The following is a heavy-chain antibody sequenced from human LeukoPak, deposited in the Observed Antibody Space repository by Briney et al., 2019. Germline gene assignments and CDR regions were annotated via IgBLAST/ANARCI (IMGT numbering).Heavy chain of an antibody. D-gene: IGHD6-13*01. Sequence: GRSLRLSCAASGFTFSSYAMHWVRQAPGKGLEWVAVISYDGSNKYYADSVKGRFTISRDNSKNTLYLQMNSLRAEDTAVYYCAREGAAAALYYYYYMDVWGKGTTVTVSS. CDR2: ISYDGSNK. CDR1: GFTFSSYA. CDR3: AREGAAAALYYYYYMDV. J-gene: IGHJ6*03. V-gene: IGHV3-30*04.